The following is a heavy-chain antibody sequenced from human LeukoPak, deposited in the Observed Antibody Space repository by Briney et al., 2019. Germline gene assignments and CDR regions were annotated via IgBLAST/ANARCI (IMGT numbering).Heavy chain of an antibody. Sequence: SQTLSLTCTVSGGSISSGSYCWSWLRQPAGKGLEWIVRIYASGSINSNPSLKSRVTISVDTSKNQFSLKLSAVTAADTAVYYCARDTGTTRFDCWGQGALVTVSS. D-gene: IGHD1/OR15-1a*01. CDR2: IYASGSI. J-gene: IGHJ4*02. CDR3: ARDTGTTRFDC. CDR1: GGSISSGSYC. V-gene: IGHV4-61*02.